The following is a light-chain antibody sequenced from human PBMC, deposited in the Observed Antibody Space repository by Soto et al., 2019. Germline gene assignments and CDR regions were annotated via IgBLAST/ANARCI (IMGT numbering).Light chain of an antibody. CDR1: QSVSSTY. Sequence: EIVLTQSPGTLSLSPGERVTLSCRASQSVSSTYLAWYHQKPGQAPRLLIYDVSSRATGIPDRFSGSGSGTDFTLTISRLEPEDSAVYYCQQYGSSPYTFGQGTILEIK. CDR2: DVS. CDR3: QQYGSSPYT. J-gene: IGKJ2*01. V-gene: IGKV3-20*01.